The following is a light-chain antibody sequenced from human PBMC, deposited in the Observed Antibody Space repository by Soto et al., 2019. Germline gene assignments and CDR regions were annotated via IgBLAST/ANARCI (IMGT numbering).Light chain of an antibody. CDR3: QQVNVYPSN. CDR1: QGISSY. Sequence: IQLTQSPSSLSASVGDRVTITCRASQGISSYLGWYQQKPGKAPNLLIYDASTLHSGVPSRFSGGGSGTDFTLTIISLQPEDFATYYCQQVNVYPSNFGGGTKVEIK. J-gene: IGKJ4*01. V-gene: IGKV1-9*01. CDR2: DAS.